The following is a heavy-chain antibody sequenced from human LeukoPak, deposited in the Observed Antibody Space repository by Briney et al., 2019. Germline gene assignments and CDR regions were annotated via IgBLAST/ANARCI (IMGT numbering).Heavy chain of an antibody. J-gene: IGHJ4*02. CDR2: ISAGGGGT. CDR1: GFTFSSFG. CDR3: AKRGEVVSKYFDS. V-gene: IGHV3-23*01. D-gene: IGHD3-10*01. Sequence: PGGSLRLSCAASGFTFSSFGMSWVRQAPGRGLEWVSVISAGGGGTYYADSVKGRFTISRDNSKNMLYLQMNSLRAEDTAVYYCAKRGEVVSKYFDSWGQGTLATVSS.